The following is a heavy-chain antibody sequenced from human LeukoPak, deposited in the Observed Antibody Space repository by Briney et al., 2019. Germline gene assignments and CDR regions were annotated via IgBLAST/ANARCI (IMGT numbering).Heavy chain of an antibody. J-gene: IGHJ4*02. Sequence: SETLSLTCTVSGGSISTYYWNWIRQPPGKGLEWIGFIYSSGSTNYNPSLKSRVTMSVDTSKNQFSLKLSSVTAADTAVYYCARHKRWLQSRASFDYWGQGTLVTVSS. V-gene: IGHV4-59*08. CDR2: IYSSGST. D-gene: IGHD5-24*01. CDR1: GGSISTYY. CDR3: ARHKRWLQSRASFDY.